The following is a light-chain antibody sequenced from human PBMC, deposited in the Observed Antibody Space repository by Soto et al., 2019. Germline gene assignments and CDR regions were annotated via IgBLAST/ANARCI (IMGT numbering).Light chain of an antibody. J-gene: IGKJ5*01. CDR1: QSVSTY. Sequence: EIVLTQSPVTLSLSPGERATLSCRASQSVSTYLAWYQVKPGQAPRLLIYDASSRASGVPARFSGSGSGTDFTLTISSLEPEDFALYYCQQLNSWPPITFGQGTRLEIK. CDR3: QQLNSWPPIT. V-gene: IGKV3-11*01. CDR2: DAS.